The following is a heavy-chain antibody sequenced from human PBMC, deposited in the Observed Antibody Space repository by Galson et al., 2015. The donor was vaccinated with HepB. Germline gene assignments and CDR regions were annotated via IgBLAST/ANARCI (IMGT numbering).Heavy chain of an antibody. CDR3: ARDPDIVATIGAFDI. J-gene: IGHJ3*02. Sequence: SLRLSCAASGFTFSSYWMSWVRQAPGKGLEWVANIKQDGSEKYYVDSVKGRFTISRDNAKNSLYLQMNSLRAEDTAVYYCARDPDIVATIGAFDIWGQGTMVTVSS. CDR2: IKQDGSEK. CDR1: GFTFSSYW. D-gene: IGHD5-12*01. V-gene: IGHV3-7*03.